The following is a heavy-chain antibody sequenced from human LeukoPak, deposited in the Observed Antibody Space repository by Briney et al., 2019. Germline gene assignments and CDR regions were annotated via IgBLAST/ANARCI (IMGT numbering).Heavy chain of an antibody. J-gene: IGHJ6*02. D-gene: IGHD3-9*01. Sequence: GGSLRLSCAASGFTFSDYNMSWVRQAPGKGLEWVSYITDSGNTIHYADSVKGRFTISRDNAKNSLYLQMNSLRAEDTAVYYCARSIGLTGGGVDVWGQGTTVTVS. CDR2: ITDSGNTI. V-gene: IGHV3-11*01. CDR3: ARSIGLTGGGVDV. CDR1: GFTFSDYN.